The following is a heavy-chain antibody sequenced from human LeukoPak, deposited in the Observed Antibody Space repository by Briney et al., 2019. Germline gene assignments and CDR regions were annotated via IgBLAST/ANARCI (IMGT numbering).Heavy chain of an antibody. J-gene: IGHJ6*02. CDR1: GFGFGSHA. Sequence: PGRSLRLSCAASGFGFGSHAVHWVRQAPGKGLEWLAQIWYDGSNKYYVDSVKGRFTTSRDNSKNTVYLQMNSLRAEDTAVYFCARDGQQLAPYAMDVWGQGTTVTVSS. V-gene: IGHV3-33*01. CDR3: ARDGQQLAPYAMDV. CDR2: IWYDGSNK. D-gene: IGHD6-13*01.